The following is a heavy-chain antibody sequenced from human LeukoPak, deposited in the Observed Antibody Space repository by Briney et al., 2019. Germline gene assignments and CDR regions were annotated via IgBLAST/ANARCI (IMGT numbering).Heavy chain of an antibody. CDR2: ISSSSSTI. D-gene: IGHD6-13*01. CDR3: ARDRSSSWSADYYFDY. Sequence: PGGSLRLSCAASGFTFSSYSMNWVRQAPGKGLEWVSYISSSSSTIYYADSVKGRFTISRDNAKNSLYLQMNSLRVEDTAVYYCARDRSSSWSADYYFDYWGQGTLVTVSS. CDR1: GFTFSSYS. V-gene: IGHV3-48*01. J-gene: IGHJ4*02.